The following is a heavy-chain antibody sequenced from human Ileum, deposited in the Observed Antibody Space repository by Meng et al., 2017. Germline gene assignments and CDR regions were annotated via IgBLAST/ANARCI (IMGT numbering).Heavy chain of an antibody. CDR1: GGAFSSSA. CDR3: ARDCSGGGCFDP. D-gene: IGHD2-15*01. J-gene: IGHJ5*02. CDR2: IIPILNAS. Sequence: QVQLVQSGAEVKYPGSSVTFSCKASGGAFSSSAIGWLRQAPGRGLEWMGGIIPILNASTYAQNFKGRVTLSADMATTTVYMELSSPTSDDTAVYFCARDCSGGGCFDPWGQGTLVTVSS. V-gene: IGHV1-69*10.